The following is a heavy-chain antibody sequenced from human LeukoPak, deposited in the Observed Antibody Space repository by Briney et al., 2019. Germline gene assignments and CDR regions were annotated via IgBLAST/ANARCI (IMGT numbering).Heavy chain of an antibody. D-gene: IGHD2-8*02. J-gene: IGHJ6*02. CDR2: ISWNSGGI. V-gene: IGHV3-9*01. CDR3: AKGGSGGYYYYYGMDV. Sequence: GGSLRLSCAASGFTFDDYAMHWVRHAPGKGLEWVSGISWNSGGIGYADSVKGRFTISRDNAKNSLYLQMNSLRAEDTALYYCAKGGSGGYYYYYGMDVWGQGTTVTVSS. CDR1: GFTFDDYA.